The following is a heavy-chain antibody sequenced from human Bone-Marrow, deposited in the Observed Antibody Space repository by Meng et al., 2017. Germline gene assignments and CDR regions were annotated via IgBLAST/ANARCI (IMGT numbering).Heavy chain of an antibody. J-gene: IGHJ4*02. CDR2: ISYDGSNK. Sequence: RGGCGGGGALPGRSLRLACAASGFTFSSYAMHWVRQAPGKGLEWVAVISYDGSNKYYADSVKGRFTISRDNSKNTLYLQMNSLRAEDTAVYYCARVVWGYWGQGTLVTVSS. V-gene: IGHV3-30*01. CDR1: GFTFSSYA. D-gene: IGHD1-26*01. CDR3: ARVVWGY.